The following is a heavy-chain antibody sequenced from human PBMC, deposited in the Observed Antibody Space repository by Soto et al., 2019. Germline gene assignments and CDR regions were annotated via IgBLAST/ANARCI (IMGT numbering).Heavy chain of an antibody. J-gene: IGHJ6*02. CDR2: ISGSGGST. CDR1: KFTITSYA. D-gene: IGHD3-10*01. V-gene: IGHV3-23*01. Sequence: PGGSLRLSCAASKFTITSYAMSWVRQAPGKGLEWVSAISGSGGSTYYADSVKGRFTISRDNSKNTLYLQMNSLRAEDTAVYYCAKGGGSGSYYKNGYYYGMDVWGQGTTVTVSS. CDR3: AKGGGSGSYYKNGYYYGMDV.